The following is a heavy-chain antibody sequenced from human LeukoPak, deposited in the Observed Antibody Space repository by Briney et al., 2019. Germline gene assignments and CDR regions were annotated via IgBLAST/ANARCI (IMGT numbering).Heavy chain of an antibody. D-gene: IGHD4-17*01. Sequence: GGSLRLSCAASGFTFSSYAMSWVRQAPGKGLEWVSGISESGGGTYYAGSVKGRFTTSRDNSKNTLYLQMNSLRAEDTAVYYCARVGHDYGHYYFDYWGQGTLVPVSS. V-gene: IGHV3-23*01. CDR1: GFTFSSYA. CDR3: ARVGHDYGHYYFDY. J-gene: IGHJ4*02. CDR2: ISESGGGT.